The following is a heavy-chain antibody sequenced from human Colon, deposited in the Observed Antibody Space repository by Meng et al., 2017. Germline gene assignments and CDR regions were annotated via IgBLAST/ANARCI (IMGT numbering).Heavy chain of an antibody. D-gene: IGHD4-17*01. CDR3: ASLSPPVTEKWIDP. CDR2: MNGDGGSV. J-gene: IGHJ5*02. V-gene: IGHV3-74*01. Sequence: VKVLESGGGLVQPGGSLRLSCAASGFTFSDYWMNWVRQVPGKGLEWVARMNGDGGSVSYADSVKGRFTISRDNSKSTLYLQMNDLRVDDTAVYYCASLSPPVTEKWIDPWGQGTLVTVSS. CDR1: GFTFSDYW.